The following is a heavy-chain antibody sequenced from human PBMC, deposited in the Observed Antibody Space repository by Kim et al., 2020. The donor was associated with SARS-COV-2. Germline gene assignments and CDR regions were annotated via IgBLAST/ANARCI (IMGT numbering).Heavy chain of an antibody. J-gene: IGHJ5*02. Sequence: SLRSRVTISVDTSKNQFSLKLSSVTAADTAVYYCARHLSSSWFLPNWFDPWGQGTLVTVSS. V-gene: IGHV4-39*01. CDR3: ARHLSSSWFLPNWFDP. D-gene: IGHD6-13*01.